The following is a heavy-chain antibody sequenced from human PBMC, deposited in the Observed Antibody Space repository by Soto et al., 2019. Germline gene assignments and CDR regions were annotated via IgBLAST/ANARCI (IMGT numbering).Heavy chain of an antibody. D-gene: IGHD3-3*01. J-gene: IGHJ6*03. Sequence: SDTLYLTSAVDGRSFNVHYWRWINQPAGRGLEWIGEINHSGSTNYNPSLKSRVTISVDTSKNQFSLKLSSVTAADTAVYYCARGITIFGVVSGSPYYYYMDVWGKGTTVS. CDR3: ARGITIFGVVSGSPYYYYMDV. CDR2: INHSGST. CDR1: GRSFNVHY. V-gene: IGHV4-34*01.